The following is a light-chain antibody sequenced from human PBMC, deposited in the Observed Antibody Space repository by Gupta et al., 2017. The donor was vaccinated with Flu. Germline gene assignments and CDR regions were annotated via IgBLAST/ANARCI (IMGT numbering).Light chain of an antibody. J-gene: IGKJ4*01. Sequence: PGERATLSCRASQSVSNYVAWYQQKVGQAPRLLIYDASNRATGIPARFSGSGSGTDFTLTISSLEPEDFAVYFCQQRNNWPSFGGGTKVEIK. V-gene: IGKV3-11*01. CDR3: QQRNNWPS. CDR1: QSVSNY. CDR2: DAS.